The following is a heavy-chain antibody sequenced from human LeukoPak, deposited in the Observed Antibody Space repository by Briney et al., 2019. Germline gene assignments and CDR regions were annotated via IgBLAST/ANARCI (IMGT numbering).Heavy chain of an antibody. J-gene: IGHJ4*02. Sequence: SETLSLTCDVYGGSFSGYYWSWIRQPPGKGLEWIGEINHSGSTNYNPSLKSRVTISVDTSKNQFSLKLSSVTAADTAVYYCARTRYYYNSRSYGAPYYFDYWGQGTLVTVSS. V-gene: IGHV4-34*01. CDR1: GGSFSGYY. CDR3: ARTRYYYNSRSYGAPYYFDY. CDR2: INHSGST. D-gene: IGHD3-10*01.